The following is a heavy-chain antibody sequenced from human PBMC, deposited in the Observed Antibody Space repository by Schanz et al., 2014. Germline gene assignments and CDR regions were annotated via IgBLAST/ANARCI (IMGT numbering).Heavy chain of an antibody. CDR3: ASAPPLVRGIAGWFGP. CDR2: IGGDASRT. V-gene: IGHV3-23*01. J-gene: IGHJ5*02. CDR1: GFTFSSYG. D-gene: IGHD3-10*01. Sequence: LMESGGGVVRPGRSVRLSCVASGFTFSSYGMHWVRQVPGKGPEWVSAIGGDASRTYYADSVKGRFTISRDNSKSPLYLKMNSLRAADTAVYYWASAPPLVRGIAGWFGPWGQGSLVTVSS.